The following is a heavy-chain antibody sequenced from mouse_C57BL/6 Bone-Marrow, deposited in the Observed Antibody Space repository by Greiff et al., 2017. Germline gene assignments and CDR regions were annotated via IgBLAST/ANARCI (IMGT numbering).Heavy chain of an antibody. CDR2: IYPRSGNT. J-gene: IGHJ4*01. CDR3: ARHPSYYAMDY. Sequence: VQVVESGAELARPGASVKLSCKASGYTFTSYGIRWVKQRTGQGLEWIGEIYPRSGNTYYNEKFKGKATLTADKSSSTAYMELRSLTSEDSAVYFCARHPSYYAMDYWSQGSSVTVSS. CDR1: GYTFTSYG. V-gene: IGHV1-81*01.